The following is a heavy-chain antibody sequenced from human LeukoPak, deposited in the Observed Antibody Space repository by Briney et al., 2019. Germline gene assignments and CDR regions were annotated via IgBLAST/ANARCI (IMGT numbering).Heavy chain of an antibody. V-gene: IGHV6-1*01. CDR3: ARAPPRGGQQKRNYFDY. CDR1: GDSVSSNSAA. J-gene: IGHJ4*02. CDR2: TYYRSKWYN. D-gene: IGHD6-13*01. Sequence: SQTLSLTCAISGDSVSSNSAAWNWIRQSPSRGLGWLGRTYYRSKWYNDYAVSVKSRITINPDTSKNQFSLQLNSVTPEDTAVYYCARAPPRGGQQKRNYFDYWGQGTLVTVSS.